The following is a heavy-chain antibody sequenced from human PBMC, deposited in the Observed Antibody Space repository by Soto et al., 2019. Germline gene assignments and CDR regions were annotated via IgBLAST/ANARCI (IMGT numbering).Heavy chain of an antibody. V-gene: IGHV1-18*01. Sequence: ASVKVSCKASGYTFTSYGISWVRQAPGQGLEWMGWISAYNGNTNYAQKLQGRVIMTTDTSTSTAYMELRSLRSDDTAVHYCARAGVGVVVVPPPLNWFDPRGQGTLVTGSS. D-gene: IGHD2-15*01. CDR1: GYTFTSYG. CDR3: ARAGVGVVVVPPPLNWFDP. CDR2: ISAYNGNT. J-gene: IGHJ5*02.